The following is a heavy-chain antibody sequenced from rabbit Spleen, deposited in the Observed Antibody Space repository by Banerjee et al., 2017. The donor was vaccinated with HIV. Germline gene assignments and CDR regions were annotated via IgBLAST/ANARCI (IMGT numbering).Heavy chain of an antibody. CDR2: IDPVFGST. V-gene: IGHV1S40*01. J-gene: IGHJ4*01. Sequence: QSLEESGGDLVKPGASLTLTCTASGLDFSSSYYMCWVRQAPGKGLEWIGYIDPVFGSTYYANWVNGRFTISSDNAQNTLYLQLKSLTAADTATYFCARGPPYAGYTTYGYVYFNLWGPGTLVTVS. D-gene: IGHD7-1*01. CDR3: ARGPPYAGYTTYGYVYFNL. CDR1: GLDFSSSYY.